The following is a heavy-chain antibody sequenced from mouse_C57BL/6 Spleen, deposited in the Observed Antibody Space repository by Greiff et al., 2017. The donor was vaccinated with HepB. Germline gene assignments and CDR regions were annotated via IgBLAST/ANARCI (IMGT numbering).Heavy chain of an antibody. J-gene: IGHJ3*01. V-gene: IGHV3-6*01. CDR2: ISYDGSN. Sequence: ESGPGLVKPSQSLSLTCSVTGYSITSGYYWNWIRQFPGNKLEWMGYISYDGSNNYNPSLKNRISITRDTSKNQFFLKLNSVTTEDTATYYCARDRYGYGAWFAYWGQGTLVTVSA. CDR1: GYSITSGYY. D-gene: IGHD2-2*01. CDR3: ARDRYGYGAWFAY.